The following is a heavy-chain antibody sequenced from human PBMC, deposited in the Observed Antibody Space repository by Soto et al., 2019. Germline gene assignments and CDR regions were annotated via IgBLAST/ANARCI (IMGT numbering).Heavy chain of an antibody. CDR3: ARGIGTTVTTSHLQH. J-gene: IGHJ1*01. CDR1: GFSLSYFD. D-gene: IGHD4-17*01. Sequence: GGSLRLSCAASGFSLSYFDMYWVRQAPGKGLECAAIMSSDGNNKYYADSVKGRFTISRDNSKNTLYLQMSSLRHEDTAVYYCARGIGTTVTTSHLQHWGQGTLVTVSS. CDR2: MSSDGNNK. V-gene: IGHV3-30-3*01.